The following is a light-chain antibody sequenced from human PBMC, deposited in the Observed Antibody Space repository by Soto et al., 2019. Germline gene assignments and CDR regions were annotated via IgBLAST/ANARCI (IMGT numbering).Light chain of an antibody. V-gene: IGLV2-14*01. CDR3: SSYTSSSTLDV. Sequence: QSVLTQPASVSGSPGQSITISCTGTSSDAGGYNYVSWYQQHPGKAPKLMIYDVSNRPSGVSNRFSGSKSGKTASLTISGIQAEDEADYYCSSYTSSSTLDVFGTGTQLTVL. CDR1: SSDAGGYNY. J-gene: IGLJ1*01. CDR2: DVS.